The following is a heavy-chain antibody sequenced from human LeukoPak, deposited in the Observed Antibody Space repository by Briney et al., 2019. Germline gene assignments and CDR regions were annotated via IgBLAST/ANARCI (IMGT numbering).Heavy chain of an antibody. CDR2: ISSGGNTE. J-gene: IGHJ5*02. CDR3: ARDTVNGPFVISLDL. D-gene: IGHD2-8*01. CDR1: GFSFSSSQ. V-gene: IGHV3-48*03. Sequence: PGGSLRLSYAASGFSFSSSQMNWVRQAPGKGPEWVSHISSGGNTEYYADSVRGRFTMSRDNAKNLLYLQMNSLRDEDTAVYYCARDTVNGPFVISLDLWGQGALVTVSS.